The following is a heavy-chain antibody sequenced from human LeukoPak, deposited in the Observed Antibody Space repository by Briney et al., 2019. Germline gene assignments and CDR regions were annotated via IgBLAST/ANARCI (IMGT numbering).Heavy chain of an antibody. CDR3: ATKTAFDF. CDR1: GFIFSTYG. D-gene: IGHD5-18*01. CDR2: ILASGATT. J-gene: IGHJ4*02. V-gene: IGHV3-23*01. Sequence: GGSLRLSCAASGFIFSTYGMSWVRQAPGKGLEWVSSILASGATTWYADSVKGRFTISRDNSKNTVDLQMNSLGAEDTAVYYCATKTAFDFWGQGTLVTVSS.